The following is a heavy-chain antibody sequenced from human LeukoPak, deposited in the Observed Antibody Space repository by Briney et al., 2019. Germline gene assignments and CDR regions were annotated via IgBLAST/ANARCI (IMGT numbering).Heavy chain of an antibody. CDR1: GYSFTIYC. D-gene: IGHD1-1*01. CDR3: ARSLDAEPPDY. J-gene: IGHJ4*02. Sequence: EESLNITCKGSGYSFTIYCICWVRQMPGKGLEWMGIIYPGDSDTRYSPSFQGQVTISADKSISTAYLQWSSLKASDTAMYYCARSLDAEPPDYWGQGTLVTVSS. CDR2: IYPGDSDT. V-gene: IGHV5-51*01.